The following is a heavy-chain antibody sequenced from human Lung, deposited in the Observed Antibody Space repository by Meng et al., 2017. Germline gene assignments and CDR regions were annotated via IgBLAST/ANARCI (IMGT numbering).Heavy chain of an antibody. V-gene: IGHV4-4*02. D-gene: IGHD2-21*01. CDR1: RVTISSDNW. J-gene: IGHJ4*02. CDR3: TKNDFYCLGY. Sequence: LQELGPRLVKPSGTLSRTCAVSRVTISSDNWWSWVRQPPGKGLEWIGEIYHSGSTNYNPSLKSRITISVDKPKNQFSLTLSSVTAADTAVYYCTKNDFYCLGYWGQGTLVTVSS. CDR2: IYHSGST.